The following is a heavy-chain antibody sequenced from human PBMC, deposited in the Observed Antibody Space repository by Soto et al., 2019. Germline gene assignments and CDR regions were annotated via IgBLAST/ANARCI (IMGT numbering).Heavy chain of an antibody. J-gene: IGHJ6*02. Sequence: GGSLRLSCAASGFTFSSYAMHWVRQAPGKGLEWVAVISYDGSNKYYADSVKGRFTISRDNSKNTLYLQMNSLRSEDTAVYYCARSSAYYYGMDVWGQGTTVTVSS. CDR3: ARSSAYYYGMDV. CDR1: GFTFSSYA. CDR2: ISYDGSNK. V-gene: IGHV3-30-3*01.